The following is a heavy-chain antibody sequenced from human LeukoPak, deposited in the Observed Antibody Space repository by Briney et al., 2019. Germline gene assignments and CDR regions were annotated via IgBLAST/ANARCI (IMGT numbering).Heavy chain of an antibody. V-gene: IGHV4-39*01. Sequence: SETLSLTCTVSGGSFSSSSYYWGWIRQPPGKGLEWIGSMYYSGSTYYNASLRSRVTISVDTSKNQFSLKLGSVTAADTAVYYCARLPYYYGSGGSYYFDYWGQGTLVTVSS. CDR1: GGSFSSSSYY. CDR3: ARLPYYYGSGGSYYFDY. D-gene: IGHD3-10*01. CDR2: MYYSGST. J-gene: IGHJ4*02.